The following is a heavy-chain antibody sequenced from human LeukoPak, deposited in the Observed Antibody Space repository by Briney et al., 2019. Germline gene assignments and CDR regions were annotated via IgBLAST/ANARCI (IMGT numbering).Heavy chain of an antibody. V-gene: IGHV1-2*02. CDR1: GYSLTGYY. D-gene: IGHD1-26*01. CDR2: INPNSGDT. J-gene: IGHJ4*02. Sequence: GASVKVSCTASGYSLTGYYMHWVRQAPGQGLEWMGWINPNSGDTNYAQNFQGRVTMTRDTSISTAYMELSRLTSDDTAIYYCARDWRGSYFPDFWGQGTLVTVSS. CDR3: ARDWRGSYFPDF.